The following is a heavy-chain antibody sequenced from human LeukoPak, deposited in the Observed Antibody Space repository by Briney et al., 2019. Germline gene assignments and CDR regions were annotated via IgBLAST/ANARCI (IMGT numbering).Heavy chain of an antibody. V-gene: IGHV4-59*01. CDR1: GGSISSYY. Sequence: SETLSLTCTGSGGSISSYYWSWIRQPPGKGLEWIGYIYYSGNTNYNPSLKSRVTISVDTSKNQFSLKLNSVTAADTAVYYCARGRYCSGGSCYLVYWGQGTLVTVSS. J-gene: IGHJ4*02. CDR2: IYYSGNT. D-gene: IGHD2-15*01. CDR3: ARGRYCSGGSCYLVY.